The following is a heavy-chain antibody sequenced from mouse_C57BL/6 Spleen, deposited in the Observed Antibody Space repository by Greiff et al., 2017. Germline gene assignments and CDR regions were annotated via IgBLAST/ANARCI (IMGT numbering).Heavy chain of an antibody. J-gene: IGHJ4*01. CDR1: GYTFTSYW. CDR3: ARSQDYGYYAMYY. CDR2: IDPNSGGT. D-gene: IGHD2-4*01. V-gene: IGHV1-72*01. Sequence: VKLQQPGAELVKPGASVKLSCKASGYTFTSYWMHWVKQRPGRGLEWIGRIDPNSGGTKYNEKFKSKATLTVDKPSSPAYMQLSSLTSADSSVYYCARSQDYGYYAMYYWGQGTSVTFSS.